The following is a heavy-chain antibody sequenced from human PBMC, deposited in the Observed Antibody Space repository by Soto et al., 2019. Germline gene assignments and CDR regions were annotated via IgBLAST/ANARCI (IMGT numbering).Heavy chain of an antibody. D-gene: IGHD1-26*01. Sequence: ASLKVSCKASRYTFTSYAISWVRQAPGQGLEWMGWISAYNGNTNYAQKLQGRVTMTTDTSTSTAYMELRSLRSDDTAVYYCAREGGGSLYRWFDPWGQGTLVTVSS. CDR3: AREGGGSLYRWFDP. J-gene: IGHJ5*02. CDR2: ISAYNGNT. V-gene: IGHV1-18*01. CDR1: RYTFTSYA.